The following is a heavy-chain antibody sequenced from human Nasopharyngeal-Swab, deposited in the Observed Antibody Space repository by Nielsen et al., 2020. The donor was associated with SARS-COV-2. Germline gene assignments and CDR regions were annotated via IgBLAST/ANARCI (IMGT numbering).Heavy chain of an antibody. D-gene: IGHD2-2*02. CDR3: ARVRYCTISSCYTGQYNWFDP. Sequence: SETLSLTCTVSGGSLTSTNYYWGWIRQPPGKGLEWIGSIYYSGSTYYNPSLKSRVTISVDTSKNQFSLKLSSVTAADTAVYYCARVRYCTISSCYTGQYNWFDPWGQGTLVTVSS. CDR2: IYYSGST. CDR1: GGSLTSTNYY. V-gene: IGHV4-39*01. J-gene: IGHJ5*02.